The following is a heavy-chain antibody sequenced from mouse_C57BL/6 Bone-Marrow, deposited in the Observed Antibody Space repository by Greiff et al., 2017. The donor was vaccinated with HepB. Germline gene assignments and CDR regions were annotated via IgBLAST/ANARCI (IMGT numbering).Heavy chain of an antibody. D-gene: IGHD2-1*01. Sequence: VQLVESGAELVKPGASVKISCKASGYAFSSYWMNWVKQRPGKGLEWIGQIYPGDGDTNYNGKFKGKATLTADKSSSTAYMQLSSLTSEDSAVYFCARYGNYVFYFDYWGQGTTLTVAS. J-gene: IGHJ2*01. CDR3: ARYGNYVFYFDY. CDR1: GYAFSSYW. V-gene: IGHV1-80*01. CDR2: IYPGDGDT.